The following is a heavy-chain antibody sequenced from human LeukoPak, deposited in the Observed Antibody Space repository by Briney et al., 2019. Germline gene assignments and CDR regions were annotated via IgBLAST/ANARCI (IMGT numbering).Heavy chain of an antibody. D-gene: IGHD3-16*01. Sequence: GGSLRVSCAASGFTVSSNYMSWVRQAPGKGLEWVSVIYSGGSTYYADSVKGRFTISRDNSKNTLYLQMNSLRAEDTAVYYCARELRGAGGYYFDYWGQGTLVTVSS. CDR1: GFTVSSNY. CDR2: IYSGGST. CDR3: ARELRGAGGYYFDY. V-gene: IGHV3-66*01. J-gene: IGHJ4*02.